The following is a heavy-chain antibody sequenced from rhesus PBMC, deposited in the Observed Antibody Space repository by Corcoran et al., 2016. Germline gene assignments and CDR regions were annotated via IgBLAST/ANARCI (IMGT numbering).Heavy chain of an antibody. J-gene: IGHJ4*01. Sequence: QVQLQESGPGLVKPSETLSLTCAVSGYSISGYYWSWIRQAPGKGLEWIGYITYSGRTSSHPSLKSRFTISRDTSRTQFSLQLSSVPAADSAVYYCARYCTGSGCSTFDYWGQGVLVTVSS. CDR1: GYSISGYY. V-gene: IGHV4-122*02. CDR2: ITYSGRT. CDR3: ARYCTGSGCSTFDY. D-gene: IGHD2-21*01.